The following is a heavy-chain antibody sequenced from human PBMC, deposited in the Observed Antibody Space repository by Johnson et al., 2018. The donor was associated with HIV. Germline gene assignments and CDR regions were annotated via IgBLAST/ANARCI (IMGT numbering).Heavy chain of an antibody. CDR2: ISSSGTTK. V-gene: IGHV3-11*04. D-gene: IGHD3-10*01. Sequence: QVQLVESGGGVVQPGRSLRLSCAASGFSFSDYYMSWIRQAPGKGLAWVSYISSSGTTKYYADSVKGRFTISRDNAKTSLYLQRSSLRAGDTAVYYCGRAVMVRNYETMGAFDIWGQGTMVTVSS. CDR1: GFSFSDYY. J-gene: IGHJ3*02. CDR3: GRAVMVRNYETMGAFDI.